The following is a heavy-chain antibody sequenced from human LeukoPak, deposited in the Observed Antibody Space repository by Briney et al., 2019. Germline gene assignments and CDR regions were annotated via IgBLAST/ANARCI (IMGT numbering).Heavy chain of an antibody. CDR3: ARGVVVHEYTYGTFDY. J-gene: IGHJ4*02. CDR1: GYTFTSYY. Sequence: ASVKVSCKASGYTFTSYYIHWVRRAPGQGLQWMGIINPSAGSTTYAQGFQVRVTMTRDTSTSAVYMELSGLRSEDTAVYYCARGVVVHEYTYGTFDYWGQGTLVTVSS. D-gene: IGHD5-18*01. CDR2: INPSAGST. V-gene: IGHV1-46*01.